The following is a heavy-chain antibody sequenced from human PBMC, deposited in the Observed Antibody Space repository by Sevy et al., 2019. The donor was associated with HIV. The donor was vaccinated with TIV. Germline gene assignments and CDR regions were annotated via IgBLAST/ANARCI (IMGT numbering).Heavy chain of an antibody. CDR1: GFTFSTFA. J-gene: IGHJ4*02. Sequence: GGSLRLSCAASGFTFSTFAMSWVRQAPRKGLEWVSTISGNNYNTYYADSVKGRFSISRDNSKSTMYLQMNSLRAEDTAVYYCAKLQIWPDFDYWGQGTLVTVSS. D-gene: IGHD5-18*01. CDR3: AKLQIWPDFDY. V-gene: IGHV3-23*01. CDR2: ISGNNYNT.